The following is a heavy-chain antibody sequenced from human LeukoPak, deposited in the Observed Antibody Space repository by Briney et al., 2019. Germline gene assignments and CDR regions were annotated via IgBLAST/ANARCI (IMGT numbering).Heavy chain of an antibody. Sequence: SGGSLRLSCAASGFTFSSYSMNWDRQAPGKGLEWVSSISSSSSYIYYADSVKGRFTISRDNAKNSLYLQMNSLRAEDTAVYYCARGTRVAANLHTAWGQGTLVTVSS. V-gene: IGHV3-21*01. CDR3: ARGTRVAANLHTA. CDR1: GFTFSSYS. J-gene: IGHJ5*02. CDR2: ISSSSSYI. D-gene: IGHD2-15*01.